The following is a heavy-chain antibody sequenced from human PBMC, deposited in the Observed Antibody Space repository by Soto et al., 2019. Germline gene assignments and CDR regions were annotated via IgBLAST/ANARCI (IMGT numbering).Heavy chain of an antibody. CDR2: INHSGST. D-gene: IGHD6-6*01. CDR1: GGSFSGYY. Sequence: KPSETLSLTCAVYGGSFSGYYWSWIRQPPGKGLEWIGEINHSGSTNYNPSLKSRATISVDTSKNQFSLKLSSVTAADTAVYYCARSHGIAARPMRANYYYGMDVWGQGTTVTVSS. J-gene: IGHJ6*02. V-gene: IGHV4-34*01. CDR3: ARSHGIAARPMRANYYYGMDV.